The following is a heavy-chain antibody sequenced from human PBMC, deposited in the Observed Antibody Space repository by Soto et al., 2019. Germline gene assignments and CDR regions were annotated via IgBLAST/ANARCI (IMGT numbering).Heavy chain of an antibody. CDR3: AKELGYSYGSEDYFDY. Sequence: PGGSLRLSCAASGFTFSSYAMSWVRQAPGKGLEWVSAISGSGGSTYYADSVKGRFTISRDNSKNTLYLQMNSLRAEDTAVYYCAKELGYSYGSEDYFDYWGQGTLVTVSS. CDR2: ISGSGGST. D-gene: IGHD5-18*01. V-gene: IGHV3-23*01. CDR1: GFTFSSYA. J-gene: IGHJ4*02.